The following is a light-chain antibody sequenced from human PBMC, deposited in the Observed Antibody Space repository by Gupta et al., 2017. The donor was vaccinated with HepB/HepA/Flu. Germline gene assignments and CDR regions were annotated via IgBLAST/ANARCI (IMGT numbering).Light chain of an antibody. Sequence: QSALTQPASVSGSPGQSITISCTGTSSDVGAYNFVSWYQQQPGKAPKLMIYDVTNRPSGVSNRFSGSKSGNTASLTISGLQAEDEADYYCSSYTTSSTLVFGGGTKVTVL. J-gene: IGLJ2*01. V-gene: IGLV2-14*03. CDR1: SSDVGAYNF. CDR2: DVT. CDR3: SSYTTSSTLV.